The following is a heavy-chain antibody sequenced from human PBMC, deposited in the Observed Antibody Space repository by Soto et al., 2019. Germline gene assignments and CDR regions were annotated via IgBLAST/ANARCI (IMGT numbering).Heavy chain of an antibody. CDR1: GYTLTELS. CDR2: FDPEDGET. D-gene: IGHD3-16*02. V-gene: IGHV1-24*01. Sequence: ASVKVSCKVSGYTLTELSMHWVRQAPGKGLEWMGGFDPEDGETIYAQKFQGRVTMTEDTSTDTAYMGLSSLRSEDTAVYYCALSNAGLNPRFDPWGQGTLVTVSS. J-gene: IGHJ5*02. CDR3: ALSNAGLNPRFDP.